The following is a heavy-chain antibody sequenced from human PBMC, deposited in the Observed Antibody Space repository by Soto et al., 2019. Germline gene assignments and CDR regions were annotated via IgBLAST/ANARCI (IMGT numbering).Heavy chain of an antibody. Sequence: ASVKVSCKVSGYTLTELSMHWVRQAPGKGLEWMGGFDPEDGETIYAQKFQGRVTMTENTSTDTAYMELSSLRSEDTAVYYCATNDFWSGYFARYYYGMDVWGQGTTVTVSS. J-gene: IGHJ6*02. CDR1: GYTLTELS. CDR2: FDPEDGET. CDR3: ATNDFWSGYFARYYYGMDV. D-gene: IGHD3-3*01. V-gene: IGHV1-24*01.